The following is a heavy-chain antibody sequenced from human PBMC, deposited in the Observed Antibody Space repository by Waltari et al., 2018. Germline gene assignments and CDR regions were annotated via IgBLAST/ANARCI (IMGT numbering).Heavy chain of an antibody. V-gene: IGHV3-30*02. Sequence: QVQLVESGGGVVQPGGSLRLSCAASGFTFSSYGMHWVRKAPGKGLEWVAFIRYDGSNKYYADSVKGRFTISRDNSKNTLYLQMNSLRAEDTAVYYCAKDASLWDYYDSSGYYYFDYWGQGTLVTVSS. D-gene: IGHD3-22*01. CDR1: GFTFSSYG. CDR2: IRYDGSNK. J-gene: IGHJ4*02. CDR3: AKDASLWDYYDSSGYYYFDY.